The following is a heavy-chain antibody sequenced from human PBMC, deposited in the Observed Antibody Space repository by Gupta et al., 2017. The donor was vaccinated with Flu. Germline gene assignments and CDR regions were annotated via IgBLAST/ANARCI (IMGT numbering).Heavy chain of an antibody. D-gene: IGHD3-22*01. Sequence: QLHLQASGPGLLKPSETLSLTCTVSGDSVSSSHYYWGWLRHPPGKALEWIGNIYPSGATYYNPSLKSRVTIYVDTSKNQFSLRLSSVTTADTALYYCASGYYDTSGYYYNAFDIWGQGTMVSVSS. V-gene: IGHV4-39*01. CDR2: IYPSGAT. CDR3: ASGYYDTSGYYYNAFDI. CDR1: GDSVSSSHYY. J-gene: IGHJ3*02.